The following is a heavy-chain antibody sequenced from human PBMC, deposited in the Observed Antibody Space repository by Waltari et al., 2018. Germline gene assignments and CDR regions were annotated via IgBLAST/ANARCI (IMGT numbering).Heavy chain of an antibody. J-gene: IGHJ4*02. D-gene: IGHD3-10*01. V-gene: IGHV4-59*01. Sequence: QVQLQESGPGLVKPSETLSLTCTVSGGSISSYYWSGIRQPPGKGLEWIGYIYSCGSTHYHPSLQSRVIISVDTAKDQFSLKVRSMTAADTAVYYCARDRGYQDYWGQGTLVTVSS. CDR1: GGSISSYY. CDR2: IYSCGST. CDR3: ARDRGYQDY.